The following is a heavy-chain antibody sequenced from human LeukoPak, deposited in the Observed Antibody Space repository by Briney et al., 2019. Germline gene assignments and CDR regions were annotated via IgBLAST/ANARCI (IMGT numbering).Heavy chain of an antibody. CDR3: ARGFYSPHY. V-gene: IGHV4-59*01. CDR2: IYYSGRT. J-gene: IGHJ4*02. D-gene: IGHD4-11*01. Sequence: PSETLSLTCTVSGGSISSDYWSWIRQPPGKGLEWIGYIYYSGRTYYNPSLKSRITISVDTSKNQFSLKLSSVTAADTAVYYCARGFYSPHYWGQGTLVCVSS. CDR1: GGSISSDY.